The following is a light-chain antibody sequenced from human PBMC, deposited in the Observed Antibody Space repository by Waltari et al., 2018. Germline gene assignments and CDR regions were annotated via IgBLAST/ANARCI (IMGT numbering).Light chain of an antibody. Sequence: DIQMTQSPSTLSASVGDRVTITCRASQTVSTWLAWYQQKPGKAPKLLFYKTSILESGVPSRFSGSGSGTDFTLTISRLQPDDFATYFCHQYSSFSQTFGQGTRVEVK. CDR1: QTVSTW. V-gene: IGKV1-5*03. CDR2: KTS. CDR3: HQYSSFSQT. J-gene: IGKJ1*01.